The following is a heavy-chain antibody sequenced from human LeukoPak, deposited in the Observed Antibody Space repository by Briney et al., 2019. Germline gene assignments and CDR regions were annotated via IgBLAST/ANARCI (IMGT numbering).Heavy chain of an antibody. CDR1: GGSISSYY. CDR2: IYYSGST. V-gene: IGHV4-59*01. D-gene: IGHD3-22*01. Sequence: SETLSLTCTVSGGSISSYYWSWIRQPPGKGLEWIGYIYYSGSTNYNPSLKSRVTISVDTSKNQFSLKLSSVTAADTAVYYCARSSGNYYDSSGHDYWGQGTLVTVSS. J-gene: IGHJ4*02. CDR3: ARSSGNYYDSSGHDY.